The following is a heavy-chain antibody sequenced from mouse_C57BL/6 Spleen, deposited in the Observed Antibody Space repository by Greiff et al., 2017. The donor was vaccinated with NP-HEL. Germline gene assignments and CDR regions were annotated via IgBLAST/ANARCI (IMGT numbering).Heavy chain of an antibody. V-gene: IGHV5-4*03. J-gene: IGHJ3*01. CDR3: ARGEGGFAY. CDR2: ISDGGSYT. Sequence: EVMLVESGGGLVKPGGSLKLSCAASGFTFSSYAMSWVRQTPEKRLEWVATISDGGSYTYYPDNVKGRFTISRDNAKNNLYLQMSHLKSEDTARYYCARGEGGFAYWGQGTLVTVSA. CDR1: GFTFSSYA.